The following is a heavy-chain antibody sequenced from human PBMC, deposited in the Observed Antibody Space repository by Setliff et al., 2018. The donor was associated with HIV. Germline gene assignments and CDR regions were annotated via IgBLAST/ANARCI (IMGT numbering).Heavy chain of an antibody. CDR2: IYHSGST. D-gene: IGHD5-18*01. Sequence: LSLTCSVSGDSISDTTYYWGWIRQPPGKGLEWIGNIYHSGSTLYKPSLKSRVTMSVDTSKNQFSLKLNSVTAADTAVYYCARDRDSNLDYWGQGTLVTVSS. CDR3: ARDRDSNLDY. V-gene: IGHV4-39*02. J-gene: IGHJ4*02. CDR1: GDSISDTTYY.